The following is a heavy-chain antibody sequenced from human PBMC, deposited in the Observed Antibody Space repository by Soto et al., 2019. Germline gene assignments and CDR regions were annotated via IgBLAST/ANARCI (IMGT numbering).Heavy chain of an antibody. Sequence: GESLKISCKGSGYSFTSYWISWVRQMPGKGLEWMGRIDPSDSYTNYSPSFRGHVTISADKSISTAYLQWSSLKASDTAMYYCARRSTTVVDAFDIWGQGTMVTVSS. V-gene: IGHV5-10-1*01. CDR2: IDPSDSYT. CDR1: GYSFTSYW. D-gene: IGHD4-17*01. J-gene: IGHJ3*02. CDR3: ARRSTTVVDAFDI.